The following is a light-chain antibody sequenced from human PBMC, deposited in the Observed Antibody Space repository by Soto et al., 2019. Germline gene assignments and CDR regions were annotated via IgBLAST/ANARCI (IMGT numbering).Light chain of an antibody. CDR3: QSSDTTTVV. J-gene: IGLJ2*01. V-gene: IGLV6-57*04. CDR2: KNN. CDR1: SGGIASNY. Sequence: NFMLTQPHSVSESPGKTVTISCTRSSGGIASNYVQWYQQRPGSAPTTVIYKNNQRPSGVPARFSGSTDGSSNSASLTISGLQIEDEADYSCQSSDTTTVVFGGGTKLTVL.